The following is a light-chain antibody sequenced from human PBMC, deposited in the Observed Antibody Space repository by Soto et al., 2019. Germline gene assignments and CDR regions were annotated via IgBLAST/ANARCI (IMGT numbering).Light chain of an antibody. CDR2: GAS. V-gene: IGKV3-15*01. J-gene: IGKJ1*01. Sequence: EIVMTQSPATLSVSPGERATLSCRASQSVSTNLAWYQQKPGQGPRLLIFGASTRAIGIPARFSGSGSGTDFTLTISSLQSEDFAVYYCQHYNSYSEAFGQGTKVELK. CDR3: QHYNSYSEA. CDR1: QSVSTN.